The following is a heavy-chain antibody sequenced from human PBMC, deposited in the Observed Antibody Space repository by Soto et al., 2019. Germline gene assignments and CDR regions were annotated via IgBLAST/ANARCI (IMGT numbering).Heavy chain of an antibody. J-gene: IGHJ3*02. CDR3: AKDTASWNAFDI. CDR2: ISWNSGSI. Sequence: PGGSLRLSCAASGFTFDDYAMHWVRQASGKGLEWVSGISWNSGSIGYADSVKGRFTISRDNAKNSLYLQMNSLRAEDTALYYCAKDTASWNAFDIWGQGTMVTVSS. CDR1: GFTFDDYA. D-gene: IGHD5-12*01. V-gene: IGHV3-9*01.